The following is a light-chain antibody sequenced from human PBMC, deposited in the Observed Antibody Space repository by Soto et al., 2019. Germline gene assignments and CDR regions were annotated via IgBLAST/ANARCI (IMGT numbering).Light chain of an antibody. CDR2: HVA. CDR1: SSDVGGYEY. V-gene: IGLV2-11*01. J-gene: IGLJ2*01. CDR3: CSYAAGQTLV. Sequence: QSVLTQPRSVSGSPGQSVTISCSGTSSDVGGYEYVSWYQQHPGKAPTLIIYHVAQRPSGVPDRFSASKSGTTASLTISGLQAEDEAEYFCCSYAAGQTLVFGGGTKAHRP.